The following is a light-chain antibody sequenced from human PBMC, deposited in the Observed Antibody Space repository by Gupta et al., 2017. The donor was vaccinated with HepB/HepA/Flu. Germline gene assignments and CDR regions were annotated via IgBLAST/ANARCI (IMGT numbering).Light chain of an antibody. J-gene: IGKJ3*01. CDR1: QDINIF. CDR3: QTYDKLVPIT. V-gene: IGKV1-33*01. Sequence: DIQMTQSPSSLSASIGDRVTITCQASQDINIFLNWYQQKTGKAPNLLIYEASNLESGVPSRFGGSRSGADLNFPINGLQAEDFATKYCQTYDKLVPITLVPGTXVA. CDR2: EAS.